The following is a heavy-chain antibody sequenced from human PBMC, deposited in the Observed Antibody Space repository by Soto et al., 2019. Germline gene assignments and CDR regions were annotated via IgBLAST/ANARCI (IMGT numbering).Heavy chain of an antibody. D-gene: IGHD2-21*02. Sequence: SATLSLTCTVSGGSISSYYWSWIPQPPGKGLEWIGYIYYSGSANYNPSLKSRVTISIDTSKNQFSLRLSSVTAADTAVYYCARARDYGGNSRWAFDIWGQGTMVT. J-gene: IGHJ3*02. CDR1: GGSISSYY. V-gene: IGHV4-59*01. CDR3: ARARDYGGNSRWAFDI. CDR2: IYYSGSA.